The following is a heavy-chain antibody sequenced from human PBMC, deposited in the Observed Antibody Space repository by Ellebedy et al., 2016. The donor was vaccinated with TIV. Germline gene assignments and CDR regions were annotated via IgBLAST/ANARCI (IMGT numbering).Heavy chain of an antibody. V-gene: IGHV3-43*01. CDR1: GFTFDDYT. J-gene: IGHJ6*02. CDR2: ISWDGGST. CDR3: AKAPLPGDYYYGMDV. D-gene: IGHD1-14*01. Sequence: GESLKISXAASGFTFDDYTMHWVRQAPGKGLEWVSLISWDGGSTYYADSVKGRFTISRDNSKNSLYLQMNSLRTEDTALYYCAKAPLPGDYYYGMDVWGQGTTVTVSS.